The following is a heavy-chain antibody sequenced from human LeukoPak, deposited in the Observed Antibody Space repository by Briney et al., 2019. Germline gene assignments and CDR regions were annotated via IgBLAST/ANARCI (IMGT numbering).Heavy chain of an antibody. Sequence: GESLKISCKGSGYSFTRDWIAWVRQMPGKGLEWMGLIYPGDSETKYTPSFEGQVTISADKSINTAYLEWSSLETSDTAMYYCARGSFTYGPGGDWGQGTLVTVSS. D-gene: IGHD3-16*01. CDR2: IYPGDSET. CDR3: ARGSFTYGPGGD. J-gene: IGHJ1*01. CDR1: GYSFTRDW. V-gene: IGHV5-51*01.